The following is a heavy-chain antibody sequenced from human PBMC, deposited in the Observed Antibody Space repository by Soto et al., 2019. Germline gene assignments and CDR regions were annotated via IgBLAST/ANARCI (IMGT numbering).Heavy chain of an antibody. D-gene: IGHD4-4*01. CDR3: ARDFFSGNSHQFDY. Sequence: SETLSLTCTVSGGSISSGGYYWSWIRQHPGKGLEWIGYIYYSGSTYYNPSLKSRVTISVDTSKNQFSLKLSSVTAADTAVYYCARDFFSGNSHQFDYWGQGTLVTVSS. J-gene: IGHJ4*02. CDR2: IYYSGST. CDR1: GGSISSGGYY. V-gene: IGHV4-31*03.